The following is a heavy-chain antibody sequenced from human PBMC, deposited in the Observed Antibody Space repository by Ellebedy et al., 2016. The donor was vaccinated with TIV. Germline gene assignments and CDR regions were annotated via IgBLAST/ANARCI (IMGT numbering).Heavy chain of an antibody. Sequence: SETLSLTXAVYGGSFSGYYWSWIRQPPGKGLEWIGEINHSGSTNYNPSLKSRVTISVDTSKNQFSLKLSSVTAADTAVYYCARAPAPNYDILTLKRWFDPWGQGTLVTVSS. CDR3: ARAPAPNYDILTLKRWFDP. D-gene: IGHD3-9*01. J-gene: IGHJ5*02. V-gene: IGHV4-34*01. CDR1: GGSFSGYY. CDR2: INHSGST.